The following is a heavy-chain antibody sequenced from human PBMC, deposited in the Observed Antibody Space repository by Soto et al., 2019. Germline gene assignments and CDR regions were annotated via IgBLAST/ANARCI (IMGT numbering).Heavy chain of an antibody. D-gene: IGHD3-22*01. CDR3: ARDPYYYDSSGYTFYYYYGIDV. J-gene: IGHJ6*02. CDR2: ISSYNGNT. CDR1: GYTFTSYG. V-gene: IGHV1-18*01. Sequence: ASVKVSCKASGYTFTSYGISWVRQAPGQGLEWMGWISSYNGNTNYAQKLQGRVTMTTDTSTSTAYMELRSLRSDDTAVYYCARDPYYYDSSGYTFYYYYGIDVWGQGTTVTVYS.